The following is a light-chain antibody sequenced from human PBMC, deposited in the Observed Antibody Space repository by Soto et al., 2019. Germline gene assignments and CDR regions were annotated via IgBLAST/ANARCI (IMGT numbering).Light chain of an antibody. V-gene: IGLV2-14*01. CDR2: DVS. J-gene: IGLJ1*01. CDR1: SSDVGGYNY. Sequence: QSVLTQPASWSGSPGQSITISCTGTSSDVGGYNYVSWYQQHPGKAPKLMIYDVSNRPSGVSNRFSGSKSGNTASLTISGLQAEDEADYYCSSYTSSSTLVFGTGTKVTVL. CDR3: SSYTSSSTLV.